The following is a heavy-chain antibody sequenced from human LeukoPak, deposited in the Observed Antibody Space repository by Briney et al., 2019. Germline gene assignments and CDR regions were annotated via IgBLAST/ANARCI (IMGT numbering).Heavy chain of an antibody. D-gene: IGHD3-16*01. J-gene: IGHJ1*01. V-gene: IGHV3-23*01. CDR3: AKAWGDYVWGSCHL. Sequence: GGSLRLSCAASGFTFNSFGMHWVRQAPGKGLEWVSSISGSRGDTDYADSVKGRFTISRDNLKNTLYLQMNSLRAEDTAVYYCAKAWGDYVWGSCHLWGQGTLVTVSS. CDR2: ISGSRGDT. CDR1: GFTFNSFG.